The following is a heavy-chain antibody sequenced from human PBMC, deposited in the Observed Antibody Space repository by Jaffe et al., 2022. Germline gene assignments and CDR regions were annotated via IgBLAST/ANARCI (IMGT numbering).Heavy chain of an antibody. CDR1: GGTFSSYT. D-gene: IGHD3-10*01. CDR3: ARDTIYGSPSDY. J-gene: IGHJ4*02. CDR2: IIPILGIA. Sequence: QVQLVQSGAEVKKPGSSVKVSCKASGGTFSSYTISWVRQAPGQGLEWMGRIIPILGIANYAQKFQGRVTITADKSTSTAYMELSSLRSEDTAVYYCARDTIYGSPSDYWGQGTLVTVSS. V-gene: IGHV1-69*08.